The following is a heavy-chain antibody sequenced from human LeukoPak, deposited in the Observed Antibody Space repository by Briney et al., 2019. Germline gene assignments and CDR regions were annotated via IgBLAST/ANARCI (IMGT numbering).Heavy chain of an antibody. CDR2: ISWNSGSI. D-gene: IGHD3-3*01. J-gene: IGHJ4*02. CDR1: GFSFDDYA. V-gene: IGHV3-9*01. Sequence: GRSLRLSCVASGFSFDDYAMHWVRQAPGKGLEWVSGISWNSGSIGYADSVKGRFTISRDNAKNSLYLQMNSLRAEDTALYYCAKGAVHTNYDFWSGCYRPRLGFDYWGQGTLVTVSS. CDR3: AKGAVHTNYDFWSGCYRPRLGFDY.